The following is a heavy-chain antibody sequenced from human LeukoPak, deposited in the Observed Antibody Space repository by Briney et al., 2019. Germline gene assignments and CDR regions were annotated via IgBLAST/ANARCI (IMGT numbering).Heavy chain of an antibody. CDR3: ARGHVLRFLEWPDDYYGMDV. CDR1: GFTFSSYA. CDR2: ISYDGSNK. Sequence: GRSLRLSCAASGFTFSSYAMHWVRQAPGKGLEWVAVISYDGSNKYYADSVKGRFTISRDNSKNTLYLQMNSLRAEDTAVYYCARGHVLRFLEWPDDYYGMDVWGQGTTVTVSS. J-gene: IGHJ6*02. V-gene: IGHV3-30-3*01. D-gene: IGHD3-3*01.